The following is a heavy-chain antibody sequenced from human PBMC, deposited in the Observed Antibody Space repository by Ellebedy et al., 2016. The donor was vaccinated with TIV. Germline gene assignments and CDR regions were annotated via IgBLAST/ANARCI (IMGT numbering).Heavy chain of an antibody. CDR3: ARDWYCSGGSCLDGFDI. V-gene: IGHV1-18*01. J-gene: IGHJ3*02. Sequence: ASVKVSXKASSYTFTNYGISWVRQAPGQGLEWMGWISTYNGDDGDTNFAQDLQGRVTLTTDTSRTTAYMELRSLRSDDTAVYYCARDWYCSGGSCLDGFDIWGQGTMVTVSS. CDR1: SYTFTNYG. D-gene: IGHD2-15*01. CDR2: ISTYNGDDGDT.